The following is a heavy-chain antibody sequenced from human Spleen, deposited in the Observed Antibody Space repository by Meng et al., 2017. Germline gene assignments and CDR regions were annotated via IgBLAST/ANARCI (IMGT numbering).Heavy chain of an antibody. J-gene: IGHJ4*02. CDR3: ARETQGISGWYLKGYFDL. CDR2: IYYTGSS. CDR1: GDSISSSY. Sequence: QGHLQQWVAGLLKPSETLSLTCTVSGDSISSSYWSWIRQSPGKGLEWIGYIYYTGSSNSNPSLKRRVSISVDTSKNQLSLKLSSVTAADTAIYYCARETQGISGWYLKGYFDLWGQGTLVTVSS. V-gene: IGHV4-59*01. D-gene: IGHD6-19*01.